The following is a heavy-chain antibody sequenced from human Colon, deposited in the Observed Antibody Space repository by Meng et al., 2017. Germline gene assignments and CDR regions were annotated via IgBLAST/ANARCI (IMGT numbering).Heavy chain of an antibody. Sequence: VQLTGAGPGLVKPSQTLSLTGTCSGGSISSCDYYWSWIRQPPGKGLEWIGYIYYSGSTYYNPSLKSRVTISVDTSKNQFSLKLSSVTAADTAVYYCARGPTTYFDYWGQGTLVTVSS. CDR3: ARGPTTYFDY. V-gene: IGHV4-30-4*01. CDR2: IYYSGST. J-gene: IGHJ4*02. CDR1: GGSISSCDYY. D-gene: IGHD4-17*01.